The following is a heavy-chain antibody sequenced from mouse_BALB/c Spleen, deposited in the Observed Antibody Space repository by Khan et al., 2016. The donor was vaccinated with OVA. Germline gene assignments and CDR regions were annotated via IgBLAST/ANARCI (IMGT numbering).Heavy chain of an antibody. J-gene: IGHJ2*01. Sequence: VRLQQSGPELVKPGASVKMSCKASGYTFTNYVLHWVKQKPGQGLEWIGYINPYHGGTKYNEKFKGKATLASDRSSITAYMELSSLTSEDSAFYYCARGNWQSYYFDYWGQGTTLTLSS. D-gene: IGHD4-1*01. V-gene: IGHV1S136*01. CDR1: GYTFTNYV. CDR3: ARGNWQSYYFDY. CDR2: INPYHGGT.